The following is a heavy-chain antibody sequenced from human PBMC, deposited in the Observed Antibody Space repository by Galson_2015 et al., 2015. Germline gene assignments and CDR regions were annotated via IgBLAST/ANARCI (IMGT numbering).Heavy chain of an antibody. J-gene: IGHJ4*02. Sequence: SLRLSCAASGFTVSSNYMSWVRQAPGKGLEWVSVIYSGGSTYYADSVKGRFTTSRDNSKNTLYLQMNSLRAEDTAVYYCARDAISGYYNSYWGQGTLVTVSS. V-gene: IGHV3-66*02. CDR2: IYSGGST. CDR1: GFTVSSNY. D-gene: IGHD3-22*01. CDR3: ARDAISGYYNSY.